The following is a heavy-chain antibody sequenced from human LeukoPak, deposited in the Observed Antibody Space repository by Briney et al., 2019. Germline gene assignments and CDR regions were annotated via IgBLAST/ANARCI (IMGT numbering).Heavy chain of an antibody. D-gene: IGHD3-22*01. V-gene: IGHV3-21*01. CDR1: GFTFSGYS. CDR3: AREVSEGFDF. CDR2: FGTRSTSV. J-gene: IGHJ4*02. Sequence: PGGSLRLSCTASGFTFSGYSMNWIRQAPGKGLEWVSSFGTRSTSVFHAGSVKGRFAISRDNAKNSLYLQMNSLRAEDTALYYCAREVSEGFDFWGQGTLVTVSS.